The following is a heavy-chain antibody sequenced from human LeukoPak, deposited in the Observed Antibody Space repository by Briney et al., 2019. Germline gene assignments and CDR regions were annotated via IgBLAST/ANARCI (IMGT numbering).Heavy chain of an antibody. CDR3: ARGGRRSYERYFDY. D-gene: IGHD1-26*01. J-gene: IGHJ4*02. Sequence: SETLSLPCTVSGDFISSYYWSWIRQPPGKGLEWIGYIYYTGSTNYNPSLKSRVTITVDTSKNHFSLKLTSVTAADTAVYYCARGGRRSYERYFDYWGQGTLVTVSS. CDR1: GDFISSYY. V-gene: IGHV4-59*01. CDR2: IYYTGST.